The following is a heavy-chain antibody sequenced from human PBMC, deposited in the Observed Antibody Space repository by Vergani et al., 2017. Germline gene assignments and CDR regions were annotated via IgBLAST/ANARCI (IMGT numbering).Heavy chain of an antibody. Sequence: VQLVQSGAEVRKPGASVTVSCTASGYIFKNYYIHWLRQAPGQAFEWMGILNPTTGHTTSAQKFMGRVDMTRDPSTDTSTRTVQMTLSSLRSEDTPVYYGSCSSTSCEPLCYYYYMDVWGKGTTVTVSS. V-gene: IGHV1-46*02. J-gene: IGHJ6*03. CDR3: SCSSTSCEPLCYYYYMDV. CDR2: LNPTTGHT. D-gene: IGHD2-2*01. CDR1: GYIFKNYY.